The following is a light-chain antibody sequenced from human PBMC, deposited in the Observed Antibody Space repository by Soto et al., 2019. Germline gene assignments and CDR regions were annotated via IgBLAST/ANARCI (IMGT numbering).Light chain of an antibody. V-gene: IGKV3-20*01. J-gene: IGKJ1*01. CDR1: QSVSSSY. CDR2: GAS. Sequence: EIVLTQSPGTLSLSPGERATLSCRASQSVSSSYLAWYQQKPGQAPRLLIYGASSRATGIPDRFSGSGSGTDFTLTIIRLEPEAFAVYYFQQYGSSPPWTFGQGTKVEIK. CDR3: QQYGSSPPWT.